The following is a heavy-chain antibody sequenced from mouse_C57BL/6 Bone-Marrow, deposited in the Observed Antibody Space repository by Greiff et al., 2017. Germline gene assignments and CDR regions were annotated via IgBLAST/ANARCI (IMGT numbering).Heavy chain of an antibody. V-gene: IGHV5-17*01. Sequence: EVQRVESGGGLVKPGGTLKLSCAAPGFTFSDYGMHWVRLAPEKGMEWVAYISSGSSTIYYEDTGKGRLTISRDKAKNTLFLQMTSLRSEDTAMYYCARKDLYYGYDGYAMDYWGQGTSVTVSS. CDR3: ARKDLYYGYDGYAMDY. CDR2: ISSGSSTI. D-gene: IGHD2-2*01. CDR1: GFTFSDYG. J-gene: IGHJ4*01.